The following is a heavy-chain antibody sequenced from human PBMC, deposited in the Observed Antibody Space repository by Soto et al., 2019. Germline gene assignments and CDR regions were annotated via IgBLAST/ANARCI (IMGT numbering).Heavy chain of an antibody. D-gene: IGHD6-19*01. CDR2: TYYRSKWYN. J-gene: IGHJ4*02. V-gene: IGHV6-1*01. CDR1: GDSVSSNTAA. CDR3: PRDTPPRSGWNYFDY. Sequence: SQTLSLTCAISGDSVSSNTAAWSSIRQSPSRGLEWLGRTYYRSKWYNDYAVSVKSRITIKPDTSKNQFSLQLDSVTPEDTAVYFCPRDTPPRSGWNYFDYWGQGTLVTVSS.